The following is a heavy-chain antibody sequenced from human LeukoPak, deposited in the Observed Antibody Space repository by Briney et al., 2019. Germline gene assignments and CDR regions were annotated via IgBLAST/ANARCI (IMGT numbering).Heavy chain of an antibody. CDR1: GGSISSYY. V-gene: IGHV4-59*01. D-gene: IGHD6-13*01. CDR3: ARGVAAVGTVWFDP. Sequence: PSETVSLTCTVSGGSISSYYWSWIRQPPGKGLEWIGYIYSSGSTNYNPSLKSRVTISVDTSKNQFSLKLSSVTAADTAVYYCARGVAAVGTVWFDPWGQGTLVTVSS. CDR2: IYSSGST. J-gene: IGHJ5*02.